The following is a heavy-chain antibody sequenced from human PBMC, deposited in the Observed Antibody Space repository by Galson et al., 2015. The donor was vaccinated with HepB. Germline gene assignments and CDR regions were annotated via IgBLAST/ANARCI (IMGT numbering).Heavy chain of an antibody. J-gene: IGHJ4*02. V-gene: IGHV5-10-1*04. CDR3: ARRDLYYYGSGTYYWDY. D-gene: IGHD3-10*01. CDR2: IDPSDSYT. CDR1: GYSFTSYW. Sequence: QSGAEVKKPGESLRISCKGSGYSFTSYWISWVRQMPGKGLEWMGRIDPSDSYTNYSPSFQGQVTISADKSISTAYLQWSSLKASDTAMYYCARRDLYYYGSGTYYWDYWGQGTLVTVSS.